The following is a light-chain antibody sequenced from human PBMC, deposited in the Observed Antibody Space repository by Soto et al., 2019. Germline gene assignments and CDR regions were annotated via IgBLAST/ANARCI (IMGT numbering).Light chain of an antibody. J-gene: IGKJ1*01. CDR3: XXXLXTPPT. Sequence: DIVMTXSPLSLXVTPGEPASISCRSSQSLLHXXGXXXLDWYLQKPGQSPQLLIFLGSNRASGVPDRFSGSGSXTDFTLKISRVEAXXVGXXYXXXXLXTPPTFGQGTKVEIK. CDR1: QSLLHXXGXXX. V-gene: IGKV2-28*01. CDR2: LGS.